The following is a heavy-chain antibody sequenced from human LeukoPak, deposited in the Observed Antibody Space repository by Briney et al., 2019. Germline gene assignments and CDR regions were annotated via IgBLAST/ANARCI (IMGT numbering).Heavy chain of an antibody. Sequence: AGGSLRLSCAASGFTFSSYAMSWVRQAPGKGLEWVSAISGSGSTDYADSVKGRFTISRDKSKNTLFLQMNSLRAEDTAIYFCAKGAYDYIEMGYFDSWGQGTLVTVSS. D-gene: IGHD5-12*01. V-gene: IGHV3-23*01. J-gene: IGHJ4*02. CDR3: AKGAYDYIEMGYFDS. CDR1: GFTFSSYA. CDR2: ISGSGST.